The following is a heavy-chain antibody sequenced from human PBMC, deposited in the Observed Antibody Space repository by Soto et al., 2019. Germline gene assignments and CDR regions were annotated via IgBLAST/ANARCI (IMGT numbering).Heavy chain of an antibody. D-gene: IGHD2-15*01. CDR3: AGVRSVCSGGSCDAFDI. V-gene: IGHV1-69*02. CDR2: IIPILGIA. CDR1: GGTFTSYT. J-gene: IGHJ3*02. Sequence: SVKVPAKPSGGTFTSYTISWVRQAPGQGLEWMGRIIPILGIADYAQKFQGRVTITADKSTSTAYMELSSLRSEDAAVYYCAGVRSVCSGGSCDAFDIWGQGTMVTVSS.